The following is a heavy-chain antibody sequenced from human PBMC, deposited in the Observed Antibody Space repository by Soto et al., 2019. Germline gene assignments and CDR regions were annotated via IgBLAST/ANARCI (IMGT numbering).Heavy chain of an antibody. V-gene: IGHV3-23*01. CDR1: GFSFSTYA. CDR2: ICHDGGCT. CDR3: AKDGSFSRGDSDY. D-gene: IGHD2-15*01. J-gene: IGHJ4*02. Sequence: EVQLLDSGGALVQPAGSLSLSCAASGFSFSTYAMSWLRQAPGKGLEWASTICHDGGCTHYADSVRGRFTISRDNSKNTLYLQMDSLRAGDTAVYYCAKDGSFSRGDSDYWGQGTLVTVSS.